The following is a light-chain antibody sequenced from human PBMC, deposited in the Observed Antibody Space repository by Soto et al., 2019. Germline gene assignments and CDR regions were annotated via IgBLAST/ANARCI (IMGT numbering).Light chain of an antibody. CDR3: QQYGSSTGT. V-gene: IGKV3-20*01. CDR1: QSVSSSY. J-gene: IGKJ1*01. Sequence: EIVLTQSPGTLSLPPGERATLSCRASQSVSSSYLAWYQQKPGQAPRLLIYGASRGAPGIPDRFSGSGSGTDFTLPISRLEPEDFAVYYCQQYGSSTGTFGQGTKVDIK. CDR2: GAS.